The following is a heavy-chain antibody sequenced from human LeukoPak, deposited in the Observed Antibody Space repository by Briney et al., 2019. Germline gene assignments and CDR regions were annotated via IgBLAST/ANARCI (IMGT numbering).Heavy chain of an antibody. J-gene: IGHJ6*02. D-gene: IGHD6-6*01. CDR1: GFTFSSYW. V-gene: IGHV3-7*01. Sequence: GGSLRLSCAASGFTFSSYWMSWVRQAPGKGLEWVANIKQDGSEKYYVDSVKGRFTISRDNAKNSLYLQMNSLRAEDTVVYYCARSSPFDYYYYGMDVWGQGTTVTVSS. CDR2: IKQDGSEK. CDR3: ARSSPFDYYYYGMDV.